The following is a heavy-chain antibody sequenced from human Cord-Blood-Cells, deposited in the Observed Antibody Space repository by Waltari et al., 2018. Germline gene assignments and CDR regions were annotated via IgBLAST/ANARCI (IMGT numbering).Heavy chain of an antibody. D-gene: IGHD6-13*01. CDR2: INHSGST. J-gene: IGHJ6*02. V-gene: IGHV4-34*01. Sequence: QVQLQQWGAGLLKPSETLSLTCAVYGGSFSGYYWSWNRQPPGKGLEWMGEINHSGSTSYNPSLKSRVTISVDTSKNQFSLKLSSVTAADTAVYYCARGLIAAPYYYYGMDVWGQGTTVTVSS. CDR3: ARGLIAAPYYYYGMDV. CDR1: GGSFSGYY.